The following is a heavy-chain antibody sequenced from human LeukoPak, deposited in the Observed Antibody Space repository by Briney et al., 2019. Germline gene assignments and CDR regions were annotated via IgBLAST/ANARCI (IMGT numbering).Heavy chain of an antibody. Sequence: PSETLSLTCTVSGGPISSNYWSWIRQPPGKGLEWIGYVYYSGSTNYNPSLKSRVTMSVDASKNQFSLKLGSVTAADTAVYYCAEYIRRSGTYNFDFWGQGTLVTVSS. CDR2: VYYSGST. CDR1: GGPISSNY. J-gene: IGHJ4*02. CDR3: AEYIRRSGTYNFDF. D-gene: IGHD5-24*01. V-gene: IGHV4-59*01.